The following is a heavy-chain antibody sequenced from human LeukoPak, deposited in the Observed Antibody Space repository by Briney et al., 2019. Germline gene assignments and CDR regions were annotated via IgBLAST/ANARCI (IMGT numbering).Heavy chain of an antibody. Sequence: PGGSLRLSCAASGFTFSSYGMHWVRQAPGKGLEWVAFIRYDGSNKYYADSVKGRFTISRDSSKNTLYLQMNSLRAEDTAVYYCARSTMVRGVRYFDYWGQGTLVTVSS. V-gene: IGHV3-30*02. D-gene: IGHD3-10*01. CDR1: GFTFSSYG. CDR2: IRYDGSNK. J-gene: IGHJ4*02. CDR3: ARSTMVRGVRYFDY.